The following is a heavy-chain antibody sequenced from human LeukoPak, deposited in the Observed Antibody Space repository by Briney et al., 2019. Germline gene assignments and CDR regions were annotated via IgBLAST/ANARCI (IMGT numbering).Heavy chain of an antibody. CDR1: GFTFSSYS. CDR3: ARGSCSGGSCYLDY. Sequence: PGGSLRLSRAASGFTFSSYSMNWVRQAPGKGLEWVSYISSSSSTIYYADSVKGRLTISRDNAKSSLYLQMNSLRAEDTAVYYCARGSCSGGSCYLDYWGQGTLVTLSS. CDR2: ISSSSSTI. V-gene: IGHV3-48*01. J-gene: IGHJ4*02. D-gene: IGHD2-15*01.